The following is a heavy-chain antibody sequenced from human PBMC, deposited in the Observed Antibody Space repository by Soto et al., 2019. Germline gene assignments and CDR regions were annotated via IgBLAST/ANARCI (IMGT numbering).Heavy chain of an antibody. Sequence: SVKVSCKASGGTFGSYAISWVRQAPGQGLEWMGGIIPIFGTANYAQKFQGRVTITADESTSTAYMELSSLRSEDTAVYYCAVDIVVVPAAMTWFAPWGQGTLVTVSS. CDR1: GGTFGSYA. CDR2: IIPIFGTA. D-gene: IGHD2-2*01. CDR3: AVDIVVVPAAMTWFAP. J-gene: IGHJ5*02. V-gene: IGHV1-69*13.